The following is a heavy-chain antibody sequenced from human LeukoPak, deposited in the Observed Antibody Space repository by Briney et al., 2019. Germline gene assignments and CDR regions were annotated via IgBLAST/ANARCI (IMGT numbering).Heavy chain of an antibody. J-gene: IGHJ4*02. CDR1: GFTFSSYS. V-gene: IGHV3-21*04. CDR2: ISSSSSYI. Sequence: GGSLRLSCAASGFTFSSYSMNWVRQAPGKGLEWVSSISSSSSYIYYADSVKGRFTISRDNAKNSLYLQMNTLRAEDTAVYYCAKGGGAKFDYWGQGTLVTVSS. CDR3: AKGGGAKFDY. D-gene: IGHD3-16*01.